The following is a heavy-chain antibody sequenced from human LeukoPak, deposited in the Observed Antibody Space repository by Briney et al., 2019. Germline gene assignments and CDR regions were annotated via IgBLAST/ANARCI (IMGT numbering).Heavy chain of an antibody. V-gene: IGHV3-23*01. D-gene: IGHD5-24*01. Sequence: GGSLRLSCAASGFTFTSYSMNWVRQAPGKGLEWVSTISGGGGSTYYADSVKGRFTISRDNSKNTLYLQVNSLRAEDTAVYYCAREQDGYNDNIDYWGQGTLVTVSS. CDR1: GFTFTSYS. J-gene: IGHJ4*02. CDR3: AREQDGYNDNIDY. CDR2: ISGGGGST.